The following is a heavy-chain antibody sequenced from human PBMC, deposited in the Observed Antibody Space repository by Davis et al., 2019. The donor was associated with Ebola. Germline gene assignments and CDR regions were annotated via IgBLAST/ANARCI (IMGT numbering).Heavy chain of an antibody. Sequence: PGGSLRLSCAASGFTFSNYAMHWVRQAPGKGLGWVAVISYDGSNKYYADSVKGRFTISRDNSKNTLYLQMNSLRVDDTAVYYCARDPPYDPDFQDYFGMDVWGKGTTVTVSS. CDR3: ARDPPYDPDFQDYFGMDV. V-gene: IGHV3-30-3*01. CDR1: GFTFSNYA. CDR2: ISYDGSNK. D-gene: IGHD5-12*01. J-gene: IGHJ6*04.